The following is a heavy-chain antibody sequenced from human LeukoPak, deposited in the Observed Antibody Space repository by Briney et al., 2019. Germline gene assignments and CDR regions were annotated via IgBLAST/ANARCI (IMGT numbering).Heavy chain of an antibody. CDR2: IHTSGRT. CDR3: AGRGLSTGWTFDY. D-gene: IGHD6-19*01. V-gene: IGHV4-4*07. CDR1: GGSIDTYY. J-gene: IGHJ4*01. Sequence: PSETLSLTCSGSGGSIDTYYWSWIRQPAGKGLEWIAQIHTSGRTDFNPSLKSRVSISMDTPNNQFSLMISSVTAADTAIYYCAGRGLSTGWTFDYWGHGTLVTVSS.